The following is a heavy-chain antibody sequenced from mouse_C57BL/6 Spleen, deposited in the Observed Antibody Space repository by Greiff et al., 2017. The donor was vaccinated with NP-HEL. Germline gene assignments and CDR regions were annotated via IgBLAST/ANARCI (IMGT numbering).Heavy chain of an antibody. D-gene: IGHD2-4*01. V-gene: IGHV3-6*01. CDR1: GYSITSGYY. J-gene: IGHJ2*01. Sequence: ESGPGLVKPSQSLSLTCSVTGYSITSGYYWNWIRQFPGNKLEWMGFISYDGSNNYNPSLKNRISITRDTSKNQFFLKLNSVTTEDTATYYCASFYYDSYFDYWGQGTTLTVAS. CDR3: ASFYYDSYFDY. CDR2: ISYDGSN.